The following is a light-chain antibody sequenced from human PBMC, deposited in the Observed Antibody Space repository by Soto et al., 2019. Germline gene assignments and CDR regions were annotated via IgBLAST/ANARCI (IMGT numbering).Light chain of an antibody. CDR2: GAS. V-gene: IGKV3-15*01. J-gene: IGKJ4*01. Sequence: DIVMTQSPATLSVSPGERATLSCRASQSIRSTLAWYQQKPGQAPRLLIYGASTRATGIPVRFSGSGSGTEFTLTISSLQSEDFALYYCQQYNNWPLTFGGGTKVDIK. CDR1: QSIRST. CDR3: QQYNNWPLT.